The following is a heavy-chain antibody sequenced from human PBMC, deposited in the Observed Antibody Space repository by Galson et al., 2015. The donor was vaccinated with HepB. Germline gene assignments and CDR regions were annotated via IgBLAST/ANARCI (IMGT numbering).Heavy chain of an antibody. CDR3: ARDRITTGGYYGSGSTKKYYYGMDA. V-gene: IGHV3-30*04. Sequence: SLRLSCAASGFTFSSYAVHWVRQAPGKGLEWVAVISYDGSNKYYADSVKGRFTISRDNSKNTLYLQMNSLRAEDTAVYYCARDRITTGGYYGSGSTKKYYYGMDAWGQGTTVTVSS. J-gene: IGHJ6*02. CDR1: GFTFSSYA. CDR2: ISYDGSNK. D-gene: IGHD3-10*01.